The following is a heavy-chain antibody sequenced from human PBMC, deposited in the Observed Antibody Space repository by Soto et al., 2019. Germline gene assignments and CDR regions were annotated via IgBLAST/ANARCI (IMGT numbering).Heavy chain of an antibody. CDR1: GGSISSYY. CDR3: ARITQFFTYYYFDY. D-gene: IGHD3-16*01. Sequence: SETLSLTCTVPGGSISSYYWSWIRQPPGKGLEWIGYIYYSGSTNYNPSLKSRVTISVDTSKNQFSLKLSSVTAADTAVYYCARITQFFTYYYFDYWGPGTLVTVSS. V-gene: IGHV4-59*08. CDR2: IYYSGST. J-gene: IGHJ4*02.